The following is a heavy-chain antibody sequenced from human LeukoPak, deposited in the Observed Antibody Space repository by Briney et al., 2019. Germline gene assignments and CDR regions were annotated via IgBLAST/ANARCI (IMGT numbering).Heavy chain of an antibody. CDR3: ARATYDSGRDY. V-gene: IGHV1-2*02. D-gene: IGHD6-19*01. Sequence: ASVKVSCKTSGYIFSDFHIHWVRQAPGQGPEWLGWINPNGGGTNYPQKFQGRVTMTRDTSITTAYMELSSLRAEDTAVYYCARATYDSGRDYWGQGTLVTVSS. CDR2: INPNGGGT. J-gene: IGHJ4*02. CDR1: GYIFSDFH.